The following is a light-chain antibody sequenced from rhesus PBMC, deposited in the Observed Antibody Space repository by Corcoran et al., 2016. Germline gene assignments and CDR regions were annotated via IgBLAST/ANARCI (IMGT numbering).Light chain of an antibody. CDR2: YAN. V-gene: IGKV1-32*01. CDR1: QGLNTY. CDR3: QQYNSFPYN. J-gene: IGKJ2*01. Sequence: DIQMTQSPSSLCASVGDRVTITCRASQGLNTYLNWYQQKPGKAPNILIYYANRLEPGVPSRFSGSGSGKEFTLTINSLQPEDFATYYCQQYNSFPYNFGQGTKVDIK.